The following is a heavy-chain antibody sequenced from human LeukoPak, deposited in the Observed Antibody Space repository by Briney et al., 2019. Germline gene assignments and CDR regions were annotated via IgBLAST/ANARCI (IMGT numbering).Heavy chain of an antibody. CDR1: GFTFSSYG. D-gene: IGHD1-26*01. Sequence: GGSLRLSCAASGFTFSSYGMHWVRQAPGKGLEWVAFIRNDGSNKYYADSVKGRFTISRDNSKSTLYLQMNSLRAEDTAVYYCARVRGSYSGFYYFDYWGQGTLVTVSS. J-gene: IGHJ4*02. V-gene: IGHV3-30*02. CDR3: ARVRGSYSGFYYFDY. CDR2: IRNDGSNK.